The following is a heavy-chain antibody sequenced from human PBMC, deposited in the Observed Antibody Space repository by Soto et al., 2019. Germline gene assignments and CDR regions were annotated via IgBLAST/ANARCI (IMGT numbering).Heavy chain of an antibody. D-gene: IGHD2-15*01. CDR1: GFTFRNYA. V-gene: IGHV3-30-3*01. J-gene: IGHJ6*02. CDR2: IAYDGSNK. CDR3: ARGDREDIAVVIGGRPGEYGVDV. Sequence: QVQLEESGGGVVQPGRSLRLSCATSGFTFRNYAMHWVRQAPGKGLECVAVIAYDGSNKFYRDYVKGRFTISRDNSQNTLYLQINRLRYEDTAVYYCARGDREDIAVVIGGRPGEYGVDVWGQGTTVTVSS.